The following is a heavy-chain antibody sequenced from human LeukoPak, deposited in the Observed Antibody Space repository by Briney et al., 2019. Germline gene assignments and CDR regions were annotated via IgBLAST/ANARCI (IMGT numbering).Heavy chain of an antibody. CDR3: AKDLEIAAAGPYFDY. D-gene: IGHD6-13*01. J-gene: IGHJ4*02. Sequence: PGGSLRLSCAASGFTFSRYAMSWVRQAPGKGLEWVSAISGSGGSTYYADSVKGRFTISRDNSKNTLYLKMNSLRAEDTAVYYCAKDLEIAAAGPYFDYWGQGTLVTVSS. V-gene: IGHV3-23*01. CDR1: GFTFSRYA. CDR2: ISGSGGST.